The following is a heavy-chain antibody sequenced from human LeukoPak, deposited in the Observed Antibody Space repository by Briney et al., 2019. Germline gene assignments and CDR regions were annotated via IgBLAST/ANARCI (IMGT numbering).Heavy chain of an antibody. J-gene: IGHJ5*02. CDR2: IYYSGST. Sequence: SETLSLTCTVSGGSISSSSYYWGWIRQPPGKGLEWIGSIYYSGSTYYNPSLKSRVTISVDTSKNQFSLKLSSVTAADTAVYYCAREDIVVVPAAIRGFDWFDPWGQGTLVTVSS. CDR3: AREDIVVVPAAIRGFDWFDP. CDR1: GGSISSSSYY. V-gene: IGHV4-39*02. D-gene: IGHD2-2*01.